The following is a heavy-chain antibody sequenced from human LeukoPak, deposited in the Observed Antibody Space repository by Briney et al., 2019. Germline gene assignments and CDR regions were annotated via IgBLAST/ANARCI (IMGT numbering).Heavy chain of an antibody. V-gene: IGHV3-53*01. CDR3: ASLMYYYDSSGSPKFDY. CDR1: GFTVSSNY. J-gene: IGHJ4*02. D-gene: IGHD3-22*01. Sequence: GGSLRLSCAASGFTVSSNYMSRVRQAPGKGLEWVSVIYSGGSTYYADSVKGRFTISRDNSKNTLYLQMNSLRAEDTAVYYCASLMYYYDSSGSPKFDYWGQGTLVTVSS. CDR2: IYSGGST.